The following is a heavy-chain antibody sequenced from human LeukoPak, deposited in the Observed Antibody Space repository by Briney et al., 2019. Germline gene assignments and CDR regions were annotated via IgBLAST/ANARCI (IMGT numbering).Heavy chain of an antibody. CDR2: IYYSGST. D-gene: IGHD3-22*01. V-gene: IGHV4-39*01. Sequence: SETLSLTCTVSGGSISSSSYYWGWIRQPPGKGLEWIGSIYYSGSTYYNPSLKSRVTISVDTSKNQFSLKLSSVTAADTAVYYCARGRPITMIVVVTYYYYGMDVWGQGTTVTVSS. CDR3: ARGRPITMIVVVTYYYYGMDV. CDR1: GGSISSSSYY. J-gene: IGHJ6*02.